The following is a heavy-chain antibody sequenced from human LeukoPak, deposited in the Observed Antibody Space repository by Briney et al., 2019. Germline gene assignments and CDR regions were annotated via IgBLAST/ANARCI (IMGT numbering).Heavy chain of an antibody. CDR2: IYYSGST. J-gene: IGHJ4*02. D-gene: IGHD2-2*01. V-gene: IGHV4-39*01. CDR1: GGSISSSSYY. Sequence: SETLSLTCTVTGGSISSSSYYWGWIRQPPGKGLEWIGSIYYSGSTYYNPSLKSRVTISVDTSKNQFSLKLSSVTAADTAVYYCARLPAGYCSSTSCYLFPPIDYWGQGTLVTVSS. CDR3: ARLPAGYCSSTSCYLFPPIDY.